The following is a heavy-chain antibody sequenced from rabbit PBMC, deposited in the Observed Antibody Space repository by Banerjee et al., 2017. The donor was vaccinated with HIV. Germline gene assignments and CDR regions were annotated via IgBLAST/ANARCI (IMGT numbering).Heavy chain of an antibody. CDR1: GFSFSSSYW. J-gene: IGHJ4*01. V-gene: IGHV1S45*01. CDR2: IYAGGSGNT. D-gene: IGHD1-1*01. CDR3: ARAYGSSSGYDL. Sequence: QEQLEESGGDLVKPEGSLTLTCTASGFSFSSSYWICWVRQAPGKGLEWIACIYAGGSGNTVYATWAKGRFTISKTSSTTVTLQMTSLTAADTATYFCARAYGSSSGYDLWGPGTLVTVS.